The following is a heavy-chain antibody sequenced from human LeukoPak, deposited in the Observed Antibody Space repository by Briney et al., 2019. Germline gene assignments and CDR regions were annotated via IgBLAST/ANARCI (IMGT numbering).Heavy chain of an antibody. V-gene: IGHV4-39*07. D-gene: IGHD3-22*01. CDR3: ARLHYDSSGYYLPDY. CDR2: IYYSGST. Sequence: SETLSLTCTVSGGSISSSSYYWGWIRQPPGRGLEWIGSIYYSGSTYYNPSLKSRVTISVDTSKNQFSLKLSSVTAADTAVYYCARLHYDSSGYYLPDYWGQGTLVTVSS. CDR1: GGSISSSSYY. J-gene: IGHJ4*02.